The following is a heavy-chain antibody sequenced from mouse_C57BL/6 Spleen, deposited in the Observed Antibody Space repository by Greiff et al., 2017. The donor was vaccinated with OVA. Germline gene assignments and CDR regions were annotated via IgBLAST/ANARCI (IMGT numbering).Heavy chain of an antibody. CDR3: ARGRLGRGWFAD. J-gene: IGHJ3*01. Sequence: QVQLKQSGPELVKPGASVKLSCKASGYTFTSYDINWVKQRPGQGLEWIGGICPGDGSTKYNEKFKGKATLTVDTSSSTAYMELHSLTSEDSAVYFCARGRLGRGWFADWGQGTLVTVSA. V-gene: IGHV1-85*01. CDR2: ICPGDGST. D-gene: IGHD4-1*01. CDR1: GYTFTSYD.